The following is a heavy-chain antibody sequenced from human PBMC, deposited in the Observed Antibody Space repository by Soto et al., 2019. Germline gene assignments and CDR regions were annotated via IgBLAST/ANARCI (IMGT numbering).Heavy chain of an antibody. CDR2: TYQSGSA. CDR1: GGSISSGGYS. J-gene: IGHJ6*02. Sequence: SETLSLTCTVSGGSISSGGYSWTWIRQSPGKGLEWIGYTYQSGSACYNPSLKSRVTISVDRSKNQFSLNLTSVTAADTAVYYCAREYYGMDVWGQGTKVTVSS. V-gene: IGHV4-30-2*06. CDR3: AREYYGMDV.